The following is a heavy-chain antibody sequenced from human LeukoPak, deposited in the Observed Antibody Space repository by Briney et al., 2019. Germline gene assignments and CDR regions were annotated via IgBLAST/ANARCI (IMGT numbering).Heavy chain of an antibody. D-gene: IGHD1-1*01. CDR1: GYTFTNYA. J-gene: IGHJ4*02. V-gene: IGHV1-3*01. Sequence: ASVKVSCKASGYTFTNYAIHWVCQAPGQRLEWMGWINAGNGNTKYSQKFQGRVTISRDTSASTVHMDLSSLRSEDTAVYYCARHERDFDYWGQGTLVTVSA. CDR3: ARHERDFDY. CDR2: INAGNGNT.